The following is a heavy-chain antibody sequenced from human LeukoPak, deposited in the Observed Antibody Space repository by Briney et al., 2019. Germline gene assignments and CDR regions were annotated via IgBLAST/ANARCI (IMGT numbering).Heavy chain of an antibody. J-gene: IGHJ5*02. V-gene: IGHV5-51*01. CDR1: GYRFTNYW. Sequence: GESLQISCKGSGYRFTNYWIGWVRHMPGKGLEWMGIIYPGDSDIRYSPSFQGQVTISADNSISTAYLQWSSLKASDTAMYYCARQEYCSGGSCYTWFDPWGQGTLVTVSS. CDR2: IYPGDSDI. CDR3: ARQEYCSGGSCYTWFDP. D-gene: IGHD2-15*01.